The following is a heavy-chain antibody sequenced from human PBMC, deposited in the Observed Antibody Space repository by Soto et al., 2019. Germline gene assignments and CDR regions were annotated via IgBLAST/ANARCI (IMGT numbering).Heavy chain of an antibody. V-gene: IGHV4-39*01. D-gene: IGHD3-10*01. J-gene: IGHJ6*03. CDR3: ARHGYYYGSGSFIPPMVAVDYMDV. CDR1: GGSISSSSYY. Sequence: SETLSLTCTVSGGSISSSSYYWGWIRQPPGKGLEWIGSIYYSGSTYYNPSLKSRVTISVDTSKNQFSLKLSSVTAADTAVYYCARHGYYYGSGSFIPPMVAVDYMDVWGKGTTVTVSS. CDR2: IYYSGST.